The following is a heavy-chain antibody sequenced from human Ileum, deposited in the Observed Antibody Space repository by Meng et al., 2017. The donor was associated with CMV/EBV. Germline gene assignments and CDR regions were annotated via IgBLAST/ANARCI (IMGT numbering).Heavy chain of an antibody. CDR3: AKDGGGSSWDGFFDY. Sequence: GESLKISCAASGFTFRRNAMHWVRQAPGKGLEWVAIVWFDESNKYYADSVKGRFTISRDNSQNMLYLQMNSLRAEDTAVYYCAKDGGGSSWDGFFDYWGQGNLVTVSS. CDR1: GFTFRRNA. D-gene: IGHD6-13*01. J-gene: IGHJ4*02. CDR2: VWFDESNK. V-gene: IGHV3-33*06.